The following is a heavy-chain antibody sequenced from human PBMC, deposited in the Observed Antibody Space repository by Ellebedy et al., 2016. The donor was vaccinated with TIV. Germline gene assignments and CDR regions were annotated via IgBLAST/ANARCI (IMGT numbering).Heavy chain of an antibody. CDR2: IYYTGST. D-gene: IGHD3-10*01. V-gene: IGHV4-59*08. J-gene: IGHJ6*04. CDR3: ARHYPGGYPGGV. CDR1: GASISPYY. Sequence: GSLRLSXTVSGASISPYYWSWIRQPPGKGLEWIGYIYYTGSTNYNPSLRGRVTMSLDTSKSQFSLQLSSVTAADTALYYCARHYPGGYPGGVWGKGTTVIVSS.